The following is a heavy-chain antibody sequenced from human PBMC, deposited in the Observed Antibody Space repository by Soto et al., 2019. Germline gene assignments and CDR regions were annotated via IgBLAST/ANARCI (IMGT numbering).Heavy chain of an antibody. Sequence: SVKVSCKASGFTFSNSVMQWVRQARGQRLEWIGWILVGSGNTNYAQKFKERVTITRDMSTSTAYMELSSLRSEDTAVYYCAADSYDSSGYQYFDLWGRGTLVTVSS. CDR3: AADSYDSSGYQYFDL. CDR2: ILVGSGNT. CDR1: GFTFSNSV. D-gene: IGHD3-22*01. J-gene: IGHJ2*01. V-gene: IGHV1-58*02.